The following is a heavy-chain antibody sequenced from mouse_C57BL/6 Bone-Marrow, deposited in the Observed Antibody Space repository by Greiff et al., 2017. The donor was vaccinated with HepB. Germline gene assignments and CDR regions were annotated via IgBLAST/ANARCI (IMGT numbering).Heavy chain of an antibody. CDR1: GYTFTNYW. J-gene: IGHJ1*03. D-gene: IGHD1-1*01. Sequence: VQLQQSGAELVRPGTSVKMSCKASGYTFTNYWIGWAKQRPGHGLEWIGDIYPGGGYTNYNEKFKGKATLTADKSSSTAYMQFSSLTSEDSAIYYCARKYYGSPWYFDVWGTGTTVTVSS. CDR3: ARKYYGSPWYFDV. CDR2: IYPGGGYT. V-gene: IGHV1-63*01.